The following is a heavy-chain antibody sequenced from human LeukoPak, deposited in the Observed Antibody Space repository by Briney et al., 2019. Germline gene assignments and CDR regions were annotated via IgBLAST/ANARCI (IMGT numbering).Heavy chain of an antibody. CDR3: ARHDSSGPYNAFDI. CDR1: GGSISSGSYY. D-gene: IGHD3-22*01. J-gene: IGHJ3*02. Sequence: SETLSLTCTVSGGSISSGSYYWSWIRQPAGKGLEWIGRIYTSGSTNYNPSLKSRVTISVDTSKNQFSLKLSSVTAADTAVYYCARHDSSGPYNAFDIWGQGTMVTVSS. V-gene: IGHV4-61*02. CDR2: IYTSGST.